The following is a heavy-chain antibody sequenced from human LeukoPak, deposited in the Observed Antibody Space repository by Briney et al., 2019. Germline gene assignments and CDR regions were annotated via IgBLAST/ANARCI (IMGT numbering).Heavy chain of an antibody. CDR3: ARGIQLWLLGY. D-gene: IGHD5-18*01. CDR2: IWYDGSNK. V-gene: IGHV3-33*01. J-gene: IGHJ4*02. Sequence: PGGSLRLSCAASGFTFSSYGMHWVRQAPGKGLEWVAVIWYDGSNKHYADSVKGRFTISRDNSKNTLYLQMNSLRAEDTAVYYCARGIQLWLLGYWGQGTLVTVSS. CDR1: GFTFSSYG.